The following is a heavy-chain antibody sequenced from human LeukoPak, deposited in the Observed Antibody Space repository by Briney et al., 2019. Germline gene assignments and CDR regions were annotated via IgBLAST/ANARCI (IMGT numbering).Heavy chain of an antibody. CDR3: AKGIYSSGWSYFDY. CDR2: LSGSGITT. V-gene: IGHV3-23*01. D-gene: IGHD6-19*01. CDR1: GFTFSSFA. J-gene: IGHJ4*01. Sequence: PGGFLRLSCAASGFTFSSFAMNWARQAPGKGLEWVSTLSGSGITTYYADSVKGRFTISRDNSKNTLYLQMNSLRAEDTAVYYCAKGIYSSGWSYFDYWGHGTLVTVSS.